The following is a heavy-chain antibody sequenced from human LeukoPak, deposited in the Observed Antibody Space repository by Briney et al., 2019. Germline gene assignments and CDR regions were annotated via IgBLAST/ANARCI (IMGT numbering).Heavy chain of an antibody. Sequence: ASVKVSCKASGYTFTSYGISWVRQAPGQGLEWMGWISAYNGNTNYAQKLQGRVTMTTDTSTSTAYMELRSLRSDDTAVYYCARVVSGYDSSGYYRAFDIWGQGTMVTVSS. D-gene: IGHD3-22*01. CDR2: ISAYNGNT. J-gene: IGHJ3*02. V-gene: IGHV1-18*01. CDR3: ARVVSGYDSSGYYRAFDI. CDR1: GYTFTSYG.